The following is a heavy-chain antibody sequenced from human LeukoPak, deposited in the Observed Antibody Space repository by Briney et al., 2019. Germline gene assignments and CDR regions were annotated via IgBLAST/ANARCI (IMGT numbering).Heavy chain of an antibody. Sequence: GGSLRLSCAPSGFTFSSYWMHWVRQAPGKGLVWVSRINSDGSSTTYAESVKGRFTVSRDNAKKTLYLQMNSLRADDTAVYYCARGASHYAFDYWGQGTLVTVSS. J-gene: IGHJ4*02. D-gene: IGHD2-2*01. CDR2: INSDGSST. CDR3: ARGASHYAFDY. CDR1: GFTFSSYW. V-gene: IGHV3-74*01.